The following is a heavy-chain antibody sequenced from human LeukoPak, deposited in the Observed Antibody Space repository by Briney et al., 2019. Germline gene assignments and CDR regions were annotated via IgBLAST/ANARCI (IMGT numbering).Heavy chain of an antibody. J-gene: IGHJ6*03. V-gene: IGHV1-18*01. CDR2: ISAYNGNT. Sequence: GASVKVSCXASGYTFTSYGISWVRLAPGQGLEWMGWISAYNGNTNYAQKLQGRVTMTTDTSTSTAYMELRSLRSDDTAVYYCARCGGDYYGSGSYDYMDVWGKGTTVTVSS. D-gene: IGHD3-10*01. CDR1: GYTFTSYG. CDR3: ARCGGDYYGSGSYDYMDV.